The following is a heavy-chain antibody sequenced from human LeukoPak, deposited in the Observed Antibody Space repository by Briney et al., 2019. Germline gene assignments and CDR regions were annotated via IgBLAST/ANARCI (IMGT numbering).Heavy chain of an antibody. D-gene: IGHD3-16*01. CDR2: INPSGGTT. CDR1: GYTFAKFY. Sequence: ASVTVSCKASGYTFAKFYIHWVRQAPGQGLEWMGIINPSGGTTSYAQKFQGRVSMTRDTSTSTVYMGLSSLRSEDTAVYYCARDNRGERTPGWGYGGFDIWGQGTMVSVSS. J-gene: IGHJ3*02. CDR3: ARDNRGERTPGWGYGGFDI. V-gene: IGHV1-46*01.